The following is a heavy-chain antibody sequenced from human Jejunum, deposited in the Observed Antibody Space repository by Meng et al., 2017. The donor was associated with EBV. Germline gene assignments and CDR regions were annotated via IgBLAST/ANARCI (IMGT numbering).Heavy chain of an antibody. V-gene: IGHV2-5*02. J-gene: IGHJ4*02. CDR2: IYWDENK. CDR3: ARRYGDYVRYFDS. D-gene: IGHD4-17*01. CDR1: GFSLSTSGVG. Sequence: QITLKGSGPTLGKPQETLTLTCTVSGFSLSTSGVGVGWIRQPPGKALEWLAHIYWDENKRYSTSLRSRLSIMKDTSKSQVVLTMTNMDPVDTATYYCARRYGDYVRYFDSWGQGILVTVSS.